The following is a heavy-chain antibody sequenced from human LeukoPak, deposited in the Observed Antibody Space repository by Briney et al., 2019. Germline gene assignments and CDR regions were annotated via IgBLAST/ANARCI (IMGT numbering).Heavy chain of an antibody. Sequence: ASETLSLTCTASGGSISSNSYYWVWMRQPPGKGLEWIGSIYYSGSTYYNPSLKSRVTISVDTSKNQFSLKLSSVTAADTAVHYCARDFTDWGQGTLVTVSS. J-gene: IGHJ4*02. CDR1: GGSISSNSYY. CDR3: ARDFTD. D-gene: IGHD2-8*02. CDR2: IYYSGST. V-gene: IGHV4-39*07.